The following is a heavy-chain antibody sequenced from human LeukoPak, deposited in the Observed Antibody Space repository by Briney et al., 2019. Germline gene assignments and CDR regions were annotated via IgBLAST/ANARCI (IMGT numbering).Heavy chain of an antibody. D-gene: IGHD2-8*01. J-gene: IGHJ4*02. CDR2: IKQDGSEK. Sequence: PGGSLRLSCAASGFTFSSCWMSWVREAPGKGLERVANIKQDGSEKYYVDSVKGRFTISRDNAKNSLYLQMNSLGAEDTAVYFCARSMGPYYFDYWGQGTLVTVSS. CDR1: GFTFSSCW. V-gene: IGHV3-7*04. CDR3: ARSMGPYYFDY.